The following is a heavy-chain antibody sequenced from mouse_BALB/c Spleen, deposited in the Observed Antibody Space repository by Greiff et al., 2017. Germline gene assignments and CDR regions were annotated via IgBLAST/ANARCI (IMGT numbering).Heavy chain of an antibody. CDR3: ARWYYGSSPYAMDY. CDR2: INPGSGGT. D-gene: IGHD1-1*01. Sequence: VQLQQSGAELVRPGTSVKVSCKASGYAFTNYLIEWVKQRPGQGLEWIGVINPGSGGTNYNEKFKGKATLTADKSSSTAYMQLSSLTSDDSAVYFCARWYYGSSPYAMDYWGQGTSVTVSS. J-gene: IGHJ4*01. CDR1: GYAFTNYL. V-gene: IGHV1-54*01.